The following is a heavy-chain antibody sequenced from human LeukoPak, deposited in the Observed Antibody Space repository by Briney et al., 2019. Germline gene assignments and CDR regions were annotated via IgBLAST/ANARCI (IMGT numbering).Heavy chain of an antibody. J-gene: IGHJ4*02. Sequence: PGGSLRLSCAASGFTFSSYGMHWVRQAPGKGLEWVAFIGYDGDNKYYADSVKGRFTISRDTSKNIVSLQMNSLRVEDTAIYYCARDPGAMIQGAFDYWGQGTLVTVSS. V-gene: IGHV3-30*02. CDR3: ARDPGAMIQGAFDY. CDR2: IGYDGDNK. D-gene: IGHD5-12*01. CDR1: GFTFSSYG.